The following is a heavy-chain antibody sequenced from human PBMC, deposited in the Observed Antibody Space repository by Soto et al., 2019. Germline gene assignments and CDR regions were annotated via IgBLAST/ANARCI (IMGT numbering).Heavy chain of an antibody. Sequence: QVQLVESGGGVVQPGRSLRLSCAASGFTFSSYVMYWVRQAPGKGLEWVAVISYDGSNKYYADSVKGRFTISRDNSKNTLYLQMNSLRAEDTAVYYCARGGRVAARPFDYWGQGTLVTVSS. CDR3: ARGGRVAARPFDY. CDR2: ISYDGSNK. D-gene: IGHD6-6*01. V-gene: IGHV3-30-3*01. CDR1: GFTFSSYV. J-gene: IGHJ4*02.